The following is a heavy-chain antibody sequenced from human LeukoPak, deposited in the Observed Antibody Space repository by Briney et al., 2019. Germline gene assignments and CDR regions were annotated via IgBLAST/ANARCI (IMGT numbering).Heavy chain of an antibody. J-gene: IGHJ5*02. CDR3: AKGYCSSTSCPFDP. CDR1: GFTFSSYA. D-gene: IGHD2-2*01. Sequence: GGSLRLSCAASGFTFSSYAMSWVRQAPGKGLEWVSTISGSGGSPYYADSVKGRFTISRDNSKNTLYLQMNSLRAEDTAVYFCAKGYCSSTSCPFDPWGQGILVTVSS. CDR2: ISGSGGSP. V-gene: IGHV3-23*01.